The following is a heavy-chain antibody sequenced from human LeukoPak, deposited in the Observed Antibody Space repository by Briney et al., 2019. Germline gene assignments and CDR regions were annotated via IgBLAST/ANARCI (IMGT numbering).Heavy chain of an antibody. D-gene: IGHD6-6*01. J-gene: IGHJ5*02. CDR3: AREVYSSSSSNWFDP. CDR2: IYYSGST. CDR1: GGSISSGGYY. Sequence: PSETLSLTCTVSGGSISSGGYYWSWIRQHPGKGLEWIGYIYYSGSTYYNPSLKSRVTISVDTSKNQFSLKLSSVTAADTAVYYCAREVYSSSSSNWFDPWGQGTLVTVSS. V-gene: IGHV4-31*03.